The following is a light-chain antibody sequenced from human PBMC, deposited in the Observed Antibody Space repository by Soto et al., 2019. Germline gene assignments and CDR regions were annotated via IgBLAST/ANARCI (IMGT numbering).Light chain of an antibody. J-gene: IGKJ4*01. Sequence: DIVMTQSPDSLAVSLGERATINCKSSQSVLYSSNNKNYLAWYQRKPGQPPKLLIYWASTRESGVPDRFSGSGSGTDFTLTINSLQAEDVAVCYCQQYFSTPLTFGGGTKVEIK. CDR3: QQYFSTPLT. CDR1: QSVLYSSNNKNY. V-gene: IGKV4-1*01. CDR2: WAS.